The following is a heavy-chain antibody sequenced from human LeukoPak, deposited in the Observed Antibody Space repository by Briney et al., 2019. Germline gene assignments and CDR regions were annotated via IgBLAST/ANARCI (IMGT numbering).Heavy chain of an antibody. CDR3: ASDCREDTIFGVVIIHGY. Sequence: ASVKVSCTASGHIFTVDSIHWVRQAPGQGLEWMGWIHLKGGGTYRAQKFQDRVTMTQGTSDSTAYMELSDLTSDDTAVYYCASDCREDTIFGVVIIHGYWGQGTLVTVSS. D-gene: IGHD3-3*01. J-gene: IGHJ4*02. V-gene: IGHV1-2*02. CDR1: GHIFTVDS. CDR2: IHLKGGGT.